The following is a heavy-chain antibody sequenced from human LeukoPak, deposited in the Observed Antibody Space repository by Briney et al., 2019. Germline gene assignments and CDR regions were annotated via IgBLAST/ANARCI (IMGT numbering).Heavy chain of an antibody. J-gene: IGHJ4*02. CDR1: GGSISSGSYY. V-gene: IGHV4-61*02. CDR3: ARSASSIAAYDY. Sequence: SSETLSLTCTVSGGSISSGSYYWNWIRQPAGKGLEWIGRIYTSGSTNYNPSLKSRVTISVDTSKNQFSLKLNSVTAADTAVYYCARSASSIAAYDYWGQGTLVTVSS. D-gene: IGHD6-6*01. CDR2: IYTSGST.